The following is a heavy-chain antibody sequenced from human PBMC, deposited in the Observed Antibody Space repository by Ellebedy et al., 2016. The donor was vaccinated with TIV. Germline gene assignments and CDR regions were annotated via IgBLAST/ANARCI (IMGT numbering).Heavy chain of an antibody. CDR3: ARGGGDHAFDI. CDR2: IDSDGSDT. Sequence: GESLKISCIASGFTFTNYWMHWVRQAPGKGLEWVSRIDSDGSDTIYADSVRGRFTSSRDNAKNTLFLQMNRLRVEDTAVYYCARGGGDHAFDIWGQGSMVIVSS. V-gene: IGHV3-74*01. D-gene: IGHD2-21*02. CDR1: GFTFTNYW. J-gene: IGHJ3*02.